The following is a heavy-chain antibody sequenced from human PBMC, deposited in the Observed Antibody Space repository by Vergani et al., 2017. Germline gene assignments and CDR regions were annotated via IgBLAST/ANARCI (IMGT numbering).Heavy chain of an antibody. Sequence: QVQLQQWGAGLLKPSETLSLTCAVYGGSFSGYYWSWIRQPPGKGLEWIGEINHSGSTNYNPSLKSRVTISVDTSKNQFSLKLSSGTAADTAVYYCAGDSTGGRSDYSYWYFDLWGRGTLVTVSS. CDR3: AGDSTGGRSDYSYWYFDL. V-gene: IGHV4-34*01. CDR1: GGSFSGYY. CDR2: INHSGST. J-gene: IGHJ2*01. D-gene: IGHD4-11*01.